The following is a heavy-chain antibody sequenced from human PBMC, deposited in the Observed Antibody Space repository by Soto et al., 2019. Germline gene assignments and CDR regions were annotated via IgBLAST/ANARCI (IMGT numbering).Heavy chain of an antibody. Sequence: ASVKVSCKVSGYSLTELSMHWGRQPPGNGLEWMGGLDPEDGETIYAQKLHVRVTMTEETSTDTAYMELSSLSSEDTALYYCAPDVPREYSSSSAEYLPRWGQGTTVIVSS. V-gene: IGHV1-24*01. D-gene: IGHD6-6*01. J-gene: IGHJ1*01. CDR3: APDVPREYSSSSAEYLPR. CDR1: GYSLTELS. CDR2: LDPEDGET.